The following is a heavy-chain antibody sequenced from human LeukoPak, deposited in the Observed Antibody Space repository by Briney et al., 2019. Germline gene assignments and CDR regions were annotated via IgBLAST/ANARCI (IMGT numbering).Heavy chain of an antibody. D-gene: IGHD4-17*01. CDR2: IYSSGST. CDR1: GFTVSSSY. J-gene: IGHJ4*02. CDR3: ARGDYGSMIDH. Sequence: QPGGSLRLSCAASGFTVSSSYMTWVRQAPGKGLEWVSVIYSSGSTHYEDSVKGRSTISRDNSKNTLYFQMNSLRADDTAVYYCARGDYGSMIDHWGQGTLVTVSS. V-gene: IGHV3-53*01.